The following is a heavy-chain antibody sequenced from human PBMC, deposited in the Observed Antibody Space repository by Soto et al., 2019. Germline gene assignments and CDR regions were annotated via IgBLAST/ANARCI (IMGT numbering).Heavy chain of an antibody. V-gene: IGHV3-66*01. CDR3: ARDLPSKYYFDY. Sequence: WGSLRLSCAASGFTVSSNYMSWVRQAPGKGLEWVSVIYSGGSTYYADSVKGRFTISRDNSKNTLYLQMNSLRAEDTAVYYCARDLPSKYYFDYWGQGTLVTVSS. CDR1: GFTVSSNY. CDR2: IYSGGST. J-gene: IGHJ4*02.